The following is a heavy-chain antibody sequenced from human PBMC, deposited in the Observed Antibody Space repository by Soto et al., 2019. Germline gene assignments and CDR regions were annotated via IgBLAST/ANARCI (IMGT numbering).Heavy chain of an antibody. Sequence: SETLSLTCTVSGDSISSGGYRWSWIRQHPGEGLEWIGFMYNSGSTSYNPSLKSRATISVDTSTNQFSLNLRSVTAADTAVYYCARDPAPWGQGTLVTVSS. CDR3: ARDPAP. V-gene: IGHV4-31*03. J-gene: IGHJ5*02. CDR1: GDSISSGGYR. CDR2: MYNSGST.